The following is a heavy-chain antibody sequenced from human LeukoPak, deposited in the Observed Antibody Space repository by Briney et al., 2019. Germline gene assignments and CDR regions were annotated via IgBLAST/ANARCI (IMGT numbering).Heavy chain of an antibody. CDR1: GFTFSSYW. D-gene: IGHD1-26*01. CDR2: IKQDGSEK. J-gene: IGHJ4*02. V-gene: IGHV3-7*01. CDR3: ARDRYITRSWGYDFDY. Sequence: PGGSLRLSCAVSGFTFSSYWMSWVRQPPGKGLEWVANIKQDGSEKYYVDSVKGRFTISRDNAKNSLYLQMNTLRAEDTAVYYCARDRYITRSWGYDFDYWGQGTLVTVSS.